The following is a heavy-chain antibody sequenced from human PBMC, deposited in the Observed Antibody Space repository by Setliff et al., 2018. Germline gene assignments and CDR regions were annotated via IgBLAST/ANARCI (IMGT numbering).Heavy chain of an antibody. Sequence: PGGSLRLSCAASGFTFSSYWMSWVRQAPGKGLEWVANINKSGSNKNYADSVNGRFTISRDNSRNTLYLQMNRLRAEDTALYYCAKDRSRDDDDSSGYDHWGQGTLVTVSS. CDR1: GFTFSSYW. D-gene: IGHD3-22*01. CDR3: AKDRSRDDDDSSGYDH. J-gene: IGHJ4*02. V-gene: IGHV3-7*03. CDR2: INKSGSNK.